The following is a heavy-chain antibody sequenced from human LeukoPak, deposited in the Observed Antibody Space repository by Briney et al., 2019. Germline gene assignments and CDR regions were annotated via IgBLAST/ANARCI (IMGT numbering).Heavy chain of an antibody. J-gene: IGHJ4*02. Sequence: GGSLRLSCAASGFTFSGAWMHWVRQDPGKGLVWVSLIKSDGSAIYADSVKGRFTMSRDDAKSTVYLQMNSLRAEDTAVYYCARDYYYSVDYWGQGTLVTVSS. CDR3: ARDYYYSVDY. CDR2: IKSDGSA. V-gene: IGHV3-74*01. D-gene: IGHD3-22*01. CDR1: GFTFSGAW.